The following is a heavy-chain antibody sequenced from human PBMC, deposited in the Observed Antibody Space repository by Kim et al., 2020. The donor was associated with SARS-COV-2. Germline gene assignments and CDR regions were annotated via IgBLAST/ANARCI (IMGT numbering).Heavy chain of an antibody. Sequence: ASVKVSCKVSGYTLTELSMHWVRQAPGKGLEWMGGFDPEDGETIYAQKFQGRVTMTEDTSTDTAYMELSSLRSEDTAVYYCATGPVWGSYHPFDYWGQGTLVTVSS. CDR3: ATGPVWGSYHPFDY. V-gene: IGHV1-24*01. CDR1: GYTLTELS. J-gene: IGHJ4*02. D-gene: IGHD3-16*01. CDR2: FDPEDGET.